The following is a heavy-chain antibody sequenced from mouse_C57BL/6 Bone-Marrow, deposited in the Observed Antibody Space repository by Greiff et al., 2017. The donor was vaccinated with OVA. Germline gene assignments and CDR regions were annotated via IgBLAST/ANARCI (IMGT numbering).Heavy chain of an antibody. Sequence: VQLQQSGAELARPGASVKLSCKASGYTFTSSGISWVKQRTGQGLEWIGEIYTRSGNTYYNEKFKGKATLPADKSSSTAYMELRSLTSEDSAVYFCARSGTTVVRYFDVWGTGTTVTVSS. D-gene: IGHD1-1*01. J-gene: IGHJ1*03. CDR2: IYTRSGNT. CDR3: ARSGTTVVRYFDV. V-gene: IGHV1-81*01. CDR1: GYTFTSSG.